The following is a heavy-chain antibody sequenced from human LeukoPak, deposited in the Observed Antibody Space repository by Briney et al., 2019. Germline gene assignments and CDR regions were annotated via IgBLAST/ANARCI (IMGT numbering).Heavy chain of an antibody. V-gene: IGHV1-2*02. CDR2: ISSNAGGT. J-gene: IGHJ4*02. Sequence: ASVKVSCKASGYTFTGSFMHWVRQAAGQGLEWIGWISSNAGGTRIAQKFQDRVTMTRDTSIRTVYIELRSLRFDDTAIYYCVRADPVDHWGQGTHIIVSS. CDR1: GYTFTGSF. CDR3: VRADPVDH.